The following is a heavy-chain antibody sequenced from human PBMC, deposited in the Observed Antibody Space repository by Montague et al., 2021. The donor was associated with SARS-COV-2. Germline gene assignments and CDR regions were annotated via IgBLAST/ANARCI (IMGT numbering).Heavy chain of an antibody. D-gene: IGHD2/OR15-2a*01. CDR2: IFWNDDK. CDR1: GFSLTSDGVG. Sequence: PALVKPTQTLTLTCTFSGFSLTSDGVGVGWIRQPPGKALEWLALIFWNDDKRYNSSLKNRLTVTKDTSKNQVVLTMTNMDPLDTGTYYCAHSLLLSSLGDFDSWGQGTLVTVAS. J-gene: IGHJ4*02. V-gene: IGHV2-5*01. CDR3: AHSLLLSSLGDFDS.